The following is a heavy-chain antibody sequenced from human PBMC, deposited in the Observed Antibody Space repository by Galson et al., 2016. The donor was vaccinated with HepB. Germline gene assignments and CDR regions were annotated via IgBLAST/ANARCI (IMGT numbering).Heavy chain of an antibody. J-gene: IGHJ5*02. CDR1: EFTFSDYW. V-gene: IGHV3-7*03. CDR2: IKQDGSEE. Sequence: SLRLSCAASEFTFSDYWMSWVRQAPGKGLEWVANIKQDGSEEYYVDSVKGRFTISRDNAKKSLYLQMNNVRTEDTAVYYCAREQMDNVWGKYHFFRVPNWFDPWGQGTLVTVSS. D-gene: IGHD3-16*01. CDR3: AREQMDNVWGKYHFFRVPNWFDP.